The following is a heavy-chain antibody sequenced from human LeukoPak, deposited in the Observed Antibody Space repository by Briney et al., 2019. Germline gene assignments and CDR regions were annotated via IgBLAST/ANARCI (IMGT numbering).Heavy chain of an antibody. CDR2: ISGSGDKT. D-gene: IGHD3-22*01. CDR1: GFTFSSNG. J-gene: IGHJ4*02. Sequence: RGSLRLSCAASGFTFSSNGMSWVRKAPGKALEWVSSISGSGDKTYYADSVKGRFTISRDNSKSTMYLQMNSLRAEDTAVYHCAKTNGYYDLWGQGTLVIVSS. CDR3: AKTNGYYDL. V-gene: IGHV3-23*01.